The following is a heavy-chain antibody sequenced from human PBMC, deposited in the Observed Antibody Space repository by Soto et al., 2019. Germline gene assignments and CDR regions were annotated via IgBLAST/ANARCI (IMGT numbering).Heavy chain of an antibody. Sequence: ASVKVSCKASGYTFTSYAMHWVRQAPGQRLEWMGWINAGNGNTKYSQKFQGRVTITRDTSASTAYMELSSLRSEDTAVYYCARSPRIVSVRERYYYYYYMDVWGKGTTVTVSS. D-gene: IGHD3-10*02. CDR2: INAGNGNT. CDR1: GYTFTSYA. CDR3: ARSPRIVSVRERYYYYYYMDV. J-gene: IGHJ6*03. V-gene: IGHV1-3*01.